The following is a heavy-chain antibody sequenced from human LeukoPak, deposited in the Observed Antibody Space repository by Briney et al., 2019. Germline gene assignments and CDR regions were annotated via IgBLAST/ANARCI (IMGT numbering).Heavy chain of an antibody. CDR3: ARDPGSGSYHYYFDC. J-gene: IGHJ4*02. D-gene: IGHD1-26*01. V-gene: IGHV3-64*01. CDR1: GFTFSSYA. CDR2: ISSNGGST. Sequence: PGGSLRLSCAASGFTFSSYAMHWGRQAPGKGLEYVSVISSNGGSTYYANSVKGRFTISRDNSKNTLYPQMGSLRAEAMAVYYCARDPGSGSYHYYFDCWGQGTLVTVSS.